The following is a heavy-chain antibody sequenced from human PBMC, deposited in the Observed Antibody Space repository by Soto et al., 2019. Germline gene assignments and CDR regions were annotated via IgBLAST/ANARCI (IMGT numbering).Heavy chain of an antibody. CDR3: AREDCSSVGCQRGLFYYYGMDV. CDR2: ISWDSRSV. V-gene: IGHV3-9*01. Sequence: GGSLRLSCAVSGFTFEDYAMHWVRQAPGKGLEWVSGISWDSRSVAYADSVKGRFTISRDNAENSLHLQMNSLRAEDTAVYYCAREDCSSVGCQRGLFYYYGMDVWGQGTTVTVSS. CDR1: GFTFEDYA. J-gene: IGHJ6*02. D-gene: IGHD2-2*01.